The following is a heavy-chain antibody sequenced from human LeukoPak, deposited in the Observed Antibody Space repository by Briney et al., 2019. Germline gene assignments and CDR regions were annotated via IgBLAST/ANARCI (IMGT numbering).Heavy chain of an antibody. D-gene: IGHD5-18*01. CDR1: GYTFTSYG. CDR2: ISVYNGNT. J-gene: IGHJ3*02. V-gene: IGHV1-18*01. Sequence: ASVKVSCKASGYTFTSYGISWVRQVPGQGLEWMGWISVYNGNTNYAQKLQGRVTMTTDTSTSTAYMELRSLRSDDTAVYYCARDGYSYGSDAFDIWGQGTMVTVSS. CDR3: ARDGYSYGSDAFDI.